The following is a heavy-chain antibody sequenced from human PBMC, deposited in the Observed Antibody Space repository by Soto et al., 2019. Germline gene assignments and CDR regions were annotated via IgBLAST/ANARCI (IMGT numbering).Heavy chain of an antibody. V-gene: IGHV4-59*12. CDR2: IANTGST. CDR1: GGSPNYYY. CDR3: ARYDRDDYMGNFGY. J-gene: IGHJ4*02. Sequence: PSETLSLTCTFSGGSPNYYYWTWIRQPPGKGLEWIGNIANTGSTNYNPSLKSRVTISVDTPNNQFSLRLSSVTAADTAVYYCARYDRDDYMGNFGYWGQGTLVTVSS. D-gene: IGHD4-4*01.